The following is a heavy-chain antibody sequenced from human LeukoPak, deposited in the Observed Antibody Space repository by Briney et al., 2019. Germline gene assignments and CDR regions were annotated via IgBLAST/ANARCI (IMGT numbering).Heavy chain of an antibody. CDR2: ITTSSTYT. J-gene: IGHJ6*03. V-gene: IGHV3-21*01. CDR3: ARDPYSGTYGNTYYYYMDV. CDR1: GFSFSSYN. D-gene: IGHD1-26*01. Sequence: GGSLRLSCEASGFSFSSYNMDWVRQTPGKGLEWISSITTSSTYTFYADSVKGRFTISRDNARNSLYLQMNSLRVEDTAVYYCARDPYSGTYGNTYYYYMDVRGKGTTVTISS.